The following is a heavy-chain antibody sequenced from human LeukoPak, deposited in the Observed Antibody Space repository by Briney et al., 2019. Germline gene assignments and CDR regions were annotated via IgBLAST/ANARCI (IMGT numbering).Heavy chain of an antibody. CDR1: GFTVSSNY. J-gene: IGHJ4*02. D-gene: IGHD3-22*01. CDR2: IYSGGST. V-gene: IGHV3-53*01. Sequence: PGGSLRLSCAASGFTVSSNYMSWVRQAPGKGLEWVSVIYSGGSTYYADSVKGRFTISRDNSKNTLYLQMNSLRAEDTAVYYCARDRHYYDRSGYAYYFDYWGQGTLVTVSS. CDR3: ARDRHYYDRSGYAYYFDY.